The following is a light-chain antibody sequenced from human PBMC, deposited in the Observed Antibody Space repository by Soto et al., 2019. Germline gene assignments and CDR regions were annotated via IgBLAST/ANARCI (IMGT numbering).Light chain of an antibody. Sequence: QSALTQPPSASGSPGQSLTISCKGSNRDVGAYKYVSWYQQRPGTAPKMIIFEVDKRPSGVPNRFSGSRSGDKASLTVSGLQTEDEGLYYWAANAGGNTWLFGGGTKLTVL. CDR3: AANAGGNTWL. J-gene: IGLJ3*02. V-gene: IGLV2-8*01. CDR1: NRDVGAYKY. CDR2: EVD.